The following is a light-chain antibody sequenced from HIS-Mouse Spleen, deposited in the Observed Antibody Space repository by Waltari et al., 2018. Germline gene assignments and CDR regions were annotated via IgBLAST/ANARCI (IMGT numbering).Light chain of an antibody. CDR1: SSDVGSYNL. CDR3: CSHAGSREV. CDR2: EGS. Sequence: QSVLTQPASVSGSPGQSITISCTGTSSDVGSYNLVSWYQQHPGKAPKLMIYEGSKRPSGVSNRFSGSKSGNTASLTISGLQAEDEADYYCCSHAGSREVFGTGTKVTVL. J-gene: IGLJ1*01. V-gene: IGLV2-23*01.